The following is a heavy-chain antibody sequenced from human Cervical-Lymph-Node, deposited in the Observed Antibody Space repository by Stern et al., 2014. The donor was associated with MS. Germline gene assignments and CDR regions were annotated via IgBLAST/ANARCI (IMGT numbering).Heavy chain of an antibody. CDR3: AKEGILVASFDY. D-gene: IGHD6-19*01. V-gene: IGHV3-23*04. J-gene: IGHJ4*02. CDR2: ISGSGDST. Sequence: EVHLVESGGSLVQPGGSLRLSCAASGFTFSSYAMSWVRQAPGKGLEWVSAISGSGDSTYYADSVKGRFTISRDNSKNPLYLQMNSLRADDTAVYYCAKEGILVASFDYWGQGTLVTVSS. CDR1: GFTFSSYA.